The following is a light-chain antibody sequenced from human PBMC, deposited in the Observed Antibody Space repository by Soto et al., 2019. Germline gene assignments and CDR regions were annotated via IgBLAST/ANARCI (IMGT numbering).Light chain of an antibody. CDR1: SSNIGGNS. V-gene: IGLV1-51*01. CDR2: DDD. J-gene: IGLJ1*01. Sequence: QSVMTQPPSVSAAPGQRVTISCSGSSSNIGGNSVSWYQQLPGTAPKLHIYDDDKRPSGIPDRFSGSKSGTSATLGITGFQTGDEADYYCGSWYSSLSAYVFGTGTKVTVL. CDR3: GSWYSSLSAYV.